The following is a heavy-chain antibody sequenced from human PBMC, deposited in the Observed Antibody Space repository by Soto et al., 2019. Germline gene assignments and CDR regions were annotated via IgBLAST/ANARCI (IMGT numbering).Heavy chain of an antibody. CDR3: ARGSGIVALPGELEDVKYDY. D-gene: IGHD1-1*01. V-gene: IGHV4-34*01. CDR2: INESGST. Sequence: QVQLQQWGAGLVKPSETLSLSCAVYGQSFSGHSWAWIRQPPGKGLEWIGEINESGSTYYNPSLKSRVTSSTDTSMNQFSLKLSSVSAADTAAYFCARGSGIVALPGELEDVKYDYWGQGTLVNVSS. J-gene: IGHJ4*02. CDR1: GQSFSGHS.